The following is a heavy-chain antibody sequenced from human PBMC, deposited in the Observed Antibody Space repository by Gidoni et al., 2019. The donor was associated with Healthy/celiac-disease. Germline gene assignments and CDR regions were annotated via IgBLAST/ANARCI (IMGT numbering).Heavy chain of an antibody. CDR1: GFTFSSYG. CDR3: AKVGLNYDFWSGYFDY. Sequence: QVQLVESGGGVVQPGRSLRLSCAASGFTFSSYGMHWVRQAPGKGLEWVAVISYDGSNKYYADSVKGRFTIARDNSKNTLYLQMNSLRAEDTAVYYCAKVGLNYDFWSGYFDYWGQGTLVTVSS. D-gene: IGHD3-3*01. CDR2: ISYDGSNK. V-gene: IGHV3-30*18. J-gene: IGHJ4*02.